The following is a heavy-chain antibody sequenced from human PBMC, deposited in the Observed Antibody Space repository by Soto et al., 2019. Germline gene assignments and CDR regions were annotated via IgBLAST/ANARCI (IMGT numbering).Heavy chain of an antibody. CDR1: GGSVSSSNYY. CDR3: ARLEGLATISYYFAY. J-gene: IGHJ4*02. D-gene: IGHD3-9*01. Sequence: QLQLQESGPGLVKPSETLSLTCTVSGGSVSSSNYYWGWIRQSPGKGLEWIGSIYYSGSTYYNPSLESRVTISVDKSKNQFSLKVISVTAADTAVYYCARLEGLATISYYFAYWGQGTLVTVSS. V-gene: IGHV4-39*01. CDR2: IYYSGST.